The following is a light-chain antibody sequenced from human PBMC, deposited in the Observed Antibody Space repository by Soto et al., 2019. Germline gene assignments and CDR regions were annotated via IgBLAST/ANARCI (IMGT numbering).Light chain of an antibody. Sequence: QLVRTQSPSASASLGASVKLTCTLSSGHSSYAIAWHQQQPEKGPRYLMKLNSDGSHSKGDGIPDRFSGSSSGAVRYLTISSLQSEDEADYYCQTWGTGIQVFGGGTKLTVL. CDR2: LNSDGSH. J-gene: IGLJ3*02. CDR1: SGHSSYA. V-gene: IGLV4-69*01. CDR3: QTWGTGIQV.